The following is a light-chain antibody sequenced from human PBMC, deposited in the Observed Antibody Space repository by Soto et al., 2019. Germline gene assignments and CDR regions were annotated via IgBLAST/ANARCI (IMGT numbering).Light chain of an antibody. CDR3: QTWGSGIVV. Sequence: QLVLTQSPSASASLGASVKRTCTLSSGHSNYAIAWHQQQSEKGPRYLMKLNSDGSHSKGDGIPDRLSGSSSGAERYLTISSLLSEDEDDYYGQTWGSGIVVFGGGPKLTVL. V-gene: IGLV4-69*01. CDR1: SGHSNYA. J-gene: IGLJ2*01. CDR2: LNSDGSH.